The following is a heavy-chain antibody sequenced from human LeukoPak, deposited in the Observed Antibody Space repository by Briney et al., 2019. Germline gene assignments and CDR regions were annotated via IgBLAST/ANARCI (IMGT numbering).Heavy chain of an antibody. CDR3: TAEPGSWYYYNIVGDY. Sequence: GGSLRLSCAASGFTFSSYAMSWVRQAPGKGLEWVSAISGSGGSTYYADSVKGRFTISRDNSKNTLYLQMNSLRAEDTAVYYCTAEPGSWYYYNIVGDYWGQGTLVTVSS. CDR1: GFTFSSYA. D-gene: IGHD6-13*01. V-gene: IGHV3-23*01. J-gene: IGHJ4*02. CDR2: ISGSGGST.